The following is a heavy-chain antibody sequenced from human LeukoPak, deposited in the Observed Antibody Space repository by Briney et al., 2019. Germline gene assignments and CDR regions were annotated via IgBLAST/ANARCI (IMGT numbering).Heavy chain of an antibody. V-gene: IGHV1-69*05. Sequence: SVKVSCKASGGSLSNYAFNWVRQAPGQGLEWMGGIIPLLGTTMYAQKFQGRITITTDDSTNTAYMEMSSLRSEDTAVYYCARDSVGTGTNNWFDPWGQGTLVTVSS. CDR3: ARDSVGTGTNNWFDP. D-gene: IGHD1-7*01. CDR1: GGSLSNYA. CDR2: IIPLLGTT. J-gene: IGHJ5*02.